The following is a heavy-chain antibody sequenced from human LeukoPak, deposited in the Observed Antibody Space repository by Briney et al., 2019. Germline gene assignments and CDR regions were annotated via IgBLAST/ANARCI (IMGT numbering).Heavy chain of an antibody. CDR1: GYSMSSGHY. V-gene: IGHV4-38-2*01. J-gene: IGHJ4*02. CDR3: ARHRGEYYDRIGYSDY. D-gene: IGHD3-22*01. Sequence: PSENLSLTCAVFGYSMSSGHYWGWIRQPPGKGLEWIGTIYLSGSAYYNPPLKSRVTISVDTSKNQISRKLSSLTAAATAVYYCARHRGEYYDRIGYSDYCGQGTLVIVSS. CDR2: IYLSGSA.